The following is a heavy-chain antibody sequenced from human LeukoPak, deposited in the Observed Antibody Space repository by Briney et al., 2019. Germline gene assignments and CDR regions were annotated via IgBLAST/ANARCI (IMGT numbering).Heavy chain of an antibody. Sequence: PGGSLRLSCAASGFTFDDYAMHWVRQAPGKGLEWVSGISWNSGSIGYADSVKGRFTISRDNAKNSLYLQMNSLRAEDMALYYCAKASGYSSGWIDYWGQGTLVTVSS. V-gene: IGHV3-9*03. CDR1: GFTFDDYA. J-gene: IGHJ4*02. D-gene: IGHD6-19*01. CDR3: AKASGYSSGWIDY. CDR2: ISWNSGSI.